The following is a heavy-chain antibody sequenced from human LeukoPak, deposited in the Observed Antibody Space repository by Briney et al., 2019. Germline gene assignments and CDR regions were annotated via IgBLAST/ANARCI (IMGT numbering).Heavy chain of an antibody. V-gene: IGHV4-30-4*01. CDR2: IYYSGST. D-gene: IGHD6-13*01. CDR3: ARGYSSSWYSVFDY. J-gene: IGHJ4*02. Sequence: PSETLSLTCTVSGGSISSGDYYWSWIRQPPGKGLEWIGYIYYSGSTYYNPSLKSRVTISVDTSKNQFSLKLSSVTAADTAVYYCARGYSSSWYSVFDYWGQGTLVTVSS. CDR1: GGSISSGDYY.